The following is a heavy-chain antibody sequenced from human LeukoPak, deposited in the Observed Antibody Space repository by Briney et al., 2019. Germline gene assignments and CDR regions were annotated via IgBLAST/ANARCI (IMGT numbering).Heavy chain of an antibody. CDR3: ARDRNWGYFDY. D-gene: IGHD7-27*01. Sequence: SETLSLTCTVSGGSISSYYWSWIRQPPGKGLEWIGYIYYSGSTNYNPSLKSRVTISVDTSKNQFSLKLSSVTAADTAVYYCARDRNWGYFDYWGQGILVTVSS. CDR1: GGSISSYY. V-gene: IGHV4-59*01. CDR2: IYYSGST. J-gene: IGHJ4*02.